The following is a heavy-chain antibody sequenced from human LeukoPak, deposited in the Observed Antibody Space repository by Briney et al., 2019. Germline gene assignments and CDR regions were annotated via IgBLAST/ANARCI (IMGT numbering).Heavy chain of an antibody. CDR3: ARDQANFYPTVGWFDP. J-gene: IGHJ5*02. CDR2: IYTSESP. V-gene: IGHV4-4*07. D-gene: IGHD2/OR15-2a*01. Sequence: SETLSLTCTVSGGSISSYYWSWIRQPAGKGLEWIGRIYTSESPTYNPSLKSRVTMSLDTSKNQFSLKLSSVTAADTAVYYCARDQANFYPTVGWFDPWGQGTLVTVSS. CDR1: GGSISSYY.